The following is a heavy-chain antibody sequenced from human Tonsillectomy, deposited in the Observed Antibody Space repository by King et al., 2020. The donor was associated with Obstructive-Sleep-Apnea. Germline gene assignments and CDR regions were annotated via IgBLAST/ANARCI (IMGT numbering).Heavy chain of an antibody. D-gene: IGHD3-9*01. V-gene: IGHV3-30*18. J-gene: IGHJ4*02. CDR3: AKDRGLRYFDWLLYGGDY. Sequence: VQLVESGGGVVQPGRSLRLSCAASGFTFSSYGMHWVRQAPGKGLEWVAVISYDGSNKYYADSVKGRFTISRDNSKNTLYLQMNSLRAEDTAVYYCAKDRGLRYFDWLLYGGDYWGQGTLVTVSS. CDR1: GFTFSSYG. CDR2: ISYDGSNK.